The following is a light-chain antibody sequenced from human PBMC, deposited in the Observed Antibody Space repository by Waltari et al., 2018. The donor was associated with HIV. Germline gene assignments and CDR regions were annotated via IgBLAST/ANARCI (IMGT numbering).Light chain of an antibody. Sequence: QSALTQPPSASGPPGQSVPISCTGTSNDVGRYAFVPWYQLRPGNVPKLIIYEVTKRPSGVAVRFSGSKSGNTASLTVSGLQNDDEADYYCSSYAANNTFVIFGGGTKLTVL. V-gene: IGLV2-8*01. CDR3: SSYAANNTFVI. CDR1: SNDVGRYAF. CDR2: EVT. J-gene: IGLJ2*01.